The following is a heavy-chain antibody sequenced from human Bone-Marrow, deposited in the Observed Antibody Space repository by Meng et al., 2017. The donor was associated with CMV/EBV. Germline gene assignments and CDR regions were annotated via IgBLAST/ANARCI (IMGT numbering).Heavy chain of an antibody. D-gene: IGHD6-6*01. V-gene: IGHV4-39*07. Sequence: ESLKISCTVSGGSISSSSYYWGWIRQPPGKGLEWIGSIYYSGSTYYNPSLKSRVTISVDTSKNQFSLKLSSVTAADTAVYYCARSPEIAAQDAFDIWGQGTMVT. CDR2: IYYSGST. CDR3: ARSPEIAAQDAFDI. CDR1: GGSISSSSYY. J-gene: IGHJ3*02.